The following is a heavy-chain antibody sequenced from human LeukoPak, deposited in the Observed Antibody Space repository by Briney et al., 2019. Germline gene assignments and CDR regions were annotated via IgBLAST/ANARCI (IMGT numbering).Heavy chain of an antibody. Sequence: SETLSLTCTVSGVSISSSSYYWVWMGQPPGKGRVWSVSIYYSGSTYYNPSLKRRVTISVDTSKNQFSLKLSSVTAADTAVYYCAYSSSFLRWFDPWGQGTMVTVSS. CDR3: AYSSSFLRWFDP. CDR1: GVSISSSSYY. CDR2: IYYSGST. D-gene: IGHD6-13*01. V-gene: IGHV4-39*01. J-gene: IGHJ5*01.